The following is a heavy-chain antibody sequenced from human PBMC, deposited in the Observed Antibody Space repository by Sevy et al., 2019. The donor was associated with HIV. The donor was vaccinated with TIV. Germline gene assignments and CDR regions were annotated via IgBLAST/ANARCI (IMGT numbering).Heavy chain of an antibody. D-gene: IGHD3-10*01. CDR1: GFTFNSYA. Sequence: GGSLRLSCAASGFTFNSYAVSWVRQAPGTGLEWVSGLSGGGESTYYADSVKGRFTISRDNSKNTLYLQMNSLRAEDTAIYYCAKVGPVVRGVIPDAFDIWGQGTMVTVSS. CDR2: LSGGGEST. V-gene: IGHV3-23*01. CDR3: AKVGPVVRGVIPDAFDI. J-gene: IGHJ3*02.